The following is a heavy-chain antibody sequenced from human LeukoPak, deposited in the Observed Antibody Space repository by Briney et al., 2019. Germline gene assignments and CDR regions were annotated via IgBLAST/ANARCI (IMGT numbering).Heavy chain of an antibody. J-gene: IGHJ4*02. V-gene: IGHV1-46*01. CDR1: GYTFTSYY. CDR2: INPSGGST. CDR3: ARDRGHIVVVTAILPYFDY. D-gene: IGHD2-21*02. Sequence: ASVKVSCKASGYTFTSYYMHWVRQAPGQGLEWMGIINPSGGSTSYAQKFQGRVTMTRDTSTSTVYMELSSLRSEDTAVYYCARDRGHIVVVTAILPYFDYWGQGTLVTVSS.